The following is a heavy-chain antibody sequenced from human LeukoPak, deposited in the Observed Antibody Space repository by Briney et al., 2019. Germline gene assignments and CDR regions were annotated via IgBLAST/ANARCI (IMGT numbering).Heavy chain of an antibody. J-gene: IGHJ4*02. D-gene: IGHD3-10*01. CDR2: ISGGGT. Sequence: GGSLRLSCAASGFTVSSNEMSWVRQAPGKGLEWVSSISGGGTYYADSRKGRFTISRDNSKNTLYLQMNSLRAEDTAVYYCAKAVRSMVTGGGYFDSWGQGTLVTVSS. CDR1: GFTVSSNE. CDR3: AKAVRSMVTGGGYFDS. V-gene: IGHV3-38-3*01.